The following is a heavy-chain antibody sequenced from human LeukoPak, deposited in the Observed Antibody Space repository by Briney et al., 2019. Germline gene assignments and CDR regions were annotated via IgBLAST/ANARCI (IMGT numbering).Heavy chain of an antibody. CDR1: GFTFSSYG. V-gene: IGHV3-23*01. CDR2: ISGSGGST. CDR3: AKAKATVLLRFGELFQLHY. D-gene: IGHD3-10*01. Sequence: GTLRLSCAASGFTFSSYGMSWVRQAPGKGLEWLSVISGSGGSTYYADSVKGRFTISRDNSKNTLYLQMSSLRADDTAEYYCAKAKATVLLRFGELFQLHYWGQGTLVTVSS. J-gene: IGHJ4*02.